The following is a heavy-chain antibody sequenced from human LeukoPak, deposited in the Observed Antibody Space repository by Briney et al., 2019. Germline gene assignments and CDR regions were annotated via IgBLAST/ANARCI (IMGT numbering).Heavy chain of an antibody. CDR1: GFTFSSYW. Sequence: GGSLRLSCAASGFTFSSYWMSWVRQAPGKGLEWVANIKQDGSEKYYVDSVKGRFTISRDNAKNSLYLQMNSLRAEDTAVYYCARGMVRGIRSPFDYWGQGTLVTVSS. CDR3: ARGMVRGIRSPFDY. CDR2: IKQDGSEK. D-gene: IGHD3-10*01. V-gene: IGHV3-7*01. J-gene: IGHJ4*02.